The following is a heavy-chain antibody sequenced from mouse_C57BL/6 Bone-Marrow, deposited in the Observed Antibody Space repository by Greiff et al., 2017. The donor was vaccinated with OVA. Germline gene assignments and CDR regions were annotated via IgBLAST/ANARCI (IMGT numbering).Heavy chain of an antibody. CDR3: ARHPLRYFDV. CDR1: GFTFSSYG. J-gene: IGHJ1*03. D-gene: IGHD2-1*01. Sequence: DVHLVESGGDLVKPGGSLKLSCAASGFTFSSYGMSWVRQTPDKRLEWVATISSGGSYTYYPDSVKGRFTISRDNAKNTLYLQMSSLKSEDTAMYYCARHPLRYFDVWGTGTTVTVSS. CDR2: ISSGGSYT. V-gene: IGHV5-6*01.